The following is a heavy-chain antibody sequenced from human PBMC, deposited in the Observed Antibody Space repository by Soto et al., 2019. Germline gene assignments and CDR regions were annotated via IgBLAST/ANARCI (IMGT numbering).Heavy chain of an antibody. V-gene: IGHV1-18*01. CDR3: ARDRGGDGMDV. CDR1: GYTFSSCG. CDR2: ISGYNGNT. D-gene: IGHD3-16*01. Sequence: QVQLVQSGAEVKKPGASVKVSCKASGYTFSSCGISWVRQVPGQGLEWMGWISGYNGNTNYAQKLQGRVTMTIDTSTSTGYMELRSLRSDDTAVYYCARDRGGDGMDVWGQGTTVTVSS. J-gene: IGHJ6*02.